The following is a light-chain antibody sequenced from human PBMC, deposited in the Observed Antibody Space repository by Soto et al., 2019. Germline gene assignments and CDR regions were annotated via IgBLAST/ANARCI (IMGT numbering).Light chain of an antibody. CDR1: QTINSD. J-gene: IGKJ2*01. CDR3: LQTYSIPHS. CDR2: AAS. Sequence: DIQMTQTPSFLSASVGDRGTVTCRASQTINSDLNWYQQRPGKAPKLLIDAASRLQSGVPSRFSGSGSGTDFTLTISSLQAEDFATYYCLQTYSIPHSFGQGTKVDI. V-gene: IGKV1-39*01.